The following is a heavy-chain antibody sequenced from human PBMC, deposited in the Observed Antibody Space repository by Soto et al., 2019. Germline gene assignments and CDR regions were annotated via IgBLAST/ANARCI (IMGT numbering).Heavy chain of an antibody. CDR1: GGTFSSYA. CDR2: IIPIFGTA. D-gene: IGHD3-22*01. Sequence: QVQLVQSGAEVKKPGSSVKVSCKASGGTFSSYAISWVRQAPGQGLEWMGGIIPIFGTANYAQKFQGRVTITADASTSTGYMELSSLRSEDTAVYYCASGRQYYDSSAHYFDYWGQGTLVTVSS. CDR3: ASGRQYYDSSAHYFDY. V-gene: IGHV1-69*01. J-gene: IGHJ4*02.